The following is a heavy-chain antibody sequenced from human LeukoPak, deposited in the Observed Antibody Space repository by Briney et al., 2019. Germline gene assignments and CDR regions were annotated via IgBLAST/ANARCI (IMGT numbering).Heavy chain of an antibody. D-gene: IGHD3-10*01. Sequence: GGSLRLSCAASGFTFSSYAMSWARQGPGKGLEWVSVIYSGGSTYYADSVKGRFTISRDNSKNTLYLQMNSLRAEDTAVYHCARGRPGYYFDYWGQGTLVTVSS. J-gene: IGHJ4*02. CDR3: ARGRPGYYFDY. V-gene: IGHV3-53*01. CDR1: GFTFSSYA. CDR2: IYSGGST.